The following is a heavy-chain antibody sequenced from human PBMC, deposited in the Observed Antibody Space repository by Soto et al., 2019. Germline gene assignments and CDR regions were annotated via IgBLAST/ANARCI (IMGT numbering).Heavy chain of an antibody. CDR2: ISDRPTGHT. V-gene: IGHV3-23*01. D-gene: IGHD2-21*02. CDR3: TTRMTAHFDY. Sequence: PWGSLRLSCVASGFTFSHYTLNWFRRAPGKGLEWVSTISDRPTGHTHYAESVRGRFTISRDDSRDTVFLQMDSLRAEDTAVYYCTTRMTAHFDYWGQGVLVTVSS. CDR1: GFTFSHYT. J-gene: IGHJ4*02.